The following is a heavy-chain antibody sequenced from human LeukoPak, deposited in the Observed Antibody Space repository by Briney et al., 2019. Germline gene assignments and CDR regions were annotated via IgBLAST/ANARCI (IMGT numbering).Heavy chain of an antibody. D-gene: IGHD3-10*01. V-gene: IGHV4-59*12. CDR3: ARETTYYYGSGSIFDY. CDR2: IYYSGST. Sequence: SETLSLTCTVSGGSISSYYWSWIRQPPGKGLEWIGYIYYSGSTNYNPSLKSRVTISVDMSKNQFSLRLSSVTAADTAVYYCARETTYYYGSGSIFDYWGQGTLVTVSS. CDR1: GGSISSYY. J-gene: IGHJ4*02.